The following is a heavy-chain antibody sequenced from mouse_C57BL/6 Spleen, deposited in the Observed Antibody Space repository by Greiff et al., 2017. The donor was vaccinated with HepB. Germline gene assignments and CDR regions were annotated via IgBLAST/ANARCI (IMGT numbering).Heavy chain of an antibody. CDR2: IDPSDSYT. CDR3: ARGGPDYAMDY. V-gene: IGHV1-69*01. CDR1: GYTFTSYW. Sequence: VQLQQPGAELVMPGASVKLSCKASGYTFTSYWMHWVKQRPGQGLEWIGEIDPSDSYTNYNQKFKGKSTLTVDKSSSTAYMQLSSLTSEDSAVYYCARGGPDYAMDYWGQGTSVTVSS. J-gene: IGHJ4*01.